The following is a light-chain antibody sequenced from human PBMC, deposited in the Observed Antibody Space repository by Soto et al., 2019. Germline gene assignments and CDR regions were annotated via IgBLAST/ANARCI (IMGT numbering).Light chain of an antibody. CDR3: QQYGSSPWT. V-gene: IGKV3-20*01. J-gene: IGKJ1*01. CDR2: GAS. Sequence: EIVLTNSPGTLSLSLGEIATLSCRASQSVSSSYLAWYQQKPGQAPRLLIYGASSRATGIPDRFSGSGSGTDFTLTISRLEPEDFAVYYCQQYGSSPWTFGQATKVDIK. CDR1: QSVSSSY.